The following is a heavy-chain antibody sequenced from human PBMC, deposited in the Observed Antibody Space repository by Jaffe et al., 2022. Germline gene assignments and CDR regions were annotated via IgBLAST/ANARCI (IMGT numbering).Heavy chain of an antibody. J-gene: IGHJ3*02. CDR1: GFSLSTSGVG. CDR2: IYWNDDK. V-gene: IGHV2-5*01. Sequence: QITLKESGPTLVKPTQTLTLTCTFSGFSLSTSGVGVGWIRQPPGKALEWLALIYWNDDKRYSPSLKSRLTITKDTSKNQVVLTMTNMDPVDTATYYCAHRLNPLVDFWSGPMVGGDAFDIWGQGTMVTVSS. CDR3: AHRLNPLVDFWSGPMVGGDAFDI. D-gene: IGHD3-3*01.